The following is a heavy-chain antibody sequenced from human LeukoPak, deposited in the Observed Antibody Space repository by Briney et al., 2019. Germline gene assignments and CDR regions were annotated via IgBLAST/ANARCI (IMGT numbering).Heavy chain of an antibody. CDR3: ARDRYTNYYDSRCYYYYYYGMDG. J-gene: IGHJ6*01. CDR1: GGTFSSYT. Sequence: ASVKLSCKVSGGTFSSYTISWVRQAPGQGLEWMGRIIPILGIANYAEKFQGRVTITADKSTSTAYMELSSQRSEDTAVYYCARDRYTNYYDSRCYYYYYYGMDGWGERTTVSVSS. CDR2: IIPILGIA. V-gene: IGHV1-69*04. D-gene: IGHD3-22*01.